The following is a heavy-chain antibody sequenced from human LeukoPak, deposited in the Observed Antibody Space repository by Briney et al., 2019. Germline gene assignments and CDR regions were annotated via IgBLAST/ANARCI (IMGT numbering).Heavy chain of an antibody. CDR1: GYSFTSYW. Sequence: TGESLKISCKGSGYSFTSYWIAWVRQMPGKCLEWMGIIYPGGSDTRCSPSFQGQVTISADKPISTAYVQWSSLKASDTAMYYCARHDYDSSGHYHANWGQGTLVTVSS. CDR3: ARHDYDSSGHYHAN. V-gene: IGHV5-51*01. CDR2: IYPGGSDT. D-gene: IGHD3-22*01. J-gene: IGHJ4*02.